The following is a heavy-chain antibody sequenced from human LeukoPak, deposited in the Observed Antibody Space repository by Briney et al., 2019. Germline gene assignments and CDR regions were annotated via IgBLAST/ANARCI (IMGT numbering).Heavy chain of an antibody. CDR3: AKDYTAMVRGPDY. CDR1: GFTFDDYA. D-gene: IGHD5-18*01. V-gene: IGHV3-9*01. J-gene: IGHJ4*02. CDR2: ISWNSGSI. Sequence: GGSLRLSCAASGFTFDDYAMHWVRQAPGKGLEWVSGISWNSGSIGYADSVKGRFTISRDNAKNPLYLQMNSLRAEDTALFYCAKDYTAMVRGPDYWGQGTLVTVSS.